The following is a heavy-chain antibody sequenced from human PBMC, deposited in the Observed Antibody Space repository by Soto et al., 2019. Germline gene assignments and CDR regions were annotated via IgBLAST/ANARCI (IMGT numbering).Heavy chain of an antibody. D-gene: IGHD5-12*01. J-gene: IGHJ4*02. V-gene: IGHV4-30-2*01. Sequence: SETLSLTCAVSGGSISSGGYSWSWIRQPPGKGLEWIGYIYHSGSTYYNPSLKSRVTISVDRSKNQFSLKLSSVTAADTAVYYCARGAPDGYKRYYFDYWGQGTLVTAPQ. CDR2: IYHSGST. CDR3: ARGAPDGYKRYYFDY. CDR1: GGSISSGGYS.